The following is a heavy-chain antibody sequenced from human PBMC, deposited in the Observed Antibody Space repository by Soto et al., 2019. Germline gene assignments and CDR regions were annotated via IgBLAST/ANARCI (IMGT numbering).Heavy chain of an antibody. V-gene: IGHV3-53*01. CDR3: AASMTALIAFDV. CDR1: GFTVSNSY. D-gene: IGHD2-21*02. Sequence: PGGSLRLSCAASGFTVSNSYMTWVRQPPGKGLEWVSIIYIGDSTYYADSVKGRFTISRDNSKNTLYLHMDSLRAEDTAMYYCAASMTALIAFDVWGQGTMVTVSS. CDR2: IYIGDST. J-gene: IGHJ3*01.